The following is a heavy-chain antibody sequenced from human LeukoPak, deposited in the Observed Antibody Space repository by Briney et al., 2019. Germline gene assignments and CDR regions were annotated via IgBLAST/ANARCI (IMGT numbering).Heavy chain of an antibody. J-gene: IGHJ4*02. CDR3: ARGRGRFLEWLLSY. V-gene: IGHV1-2*02. CDR2: INPNSGGT. D-gene: IGHD3-3*01. CDR1: GYTFTGYY. Sequence: ASVKVSCKASGYTFTGYYMHWARQAPGQGLEWMGWINPNSGGTNYAQKFQGRVTMTRGTSISTAYMELSRLRSDDTAVYYCARGRGRFLEWLLSYWGQGTLVTVSS.